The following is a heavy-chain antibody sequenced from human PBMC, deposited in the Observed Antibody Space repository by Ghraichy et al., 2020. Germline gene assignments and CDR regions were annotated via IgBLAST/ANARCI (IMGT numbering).Heavy chain of an antibody. CDR1: GFSFTDYW. CDR3: VRSYKDGLRHFDY. J-gene: IGHJ4*02. V-gene: IGHV3-74*01. CDR2: LNIDGTTV. D-gene: IGHD1-14*01. Sequence: GGSLRLSCAASGFSFTDYWMHWVRQTPGRGLEWVSHLNIDGTTVNYADSVKGRFTISRDNAKNTMYLQMISLTVEDTAVYYCVRSYKDGLRHFDYWGQGTLVPVSS.